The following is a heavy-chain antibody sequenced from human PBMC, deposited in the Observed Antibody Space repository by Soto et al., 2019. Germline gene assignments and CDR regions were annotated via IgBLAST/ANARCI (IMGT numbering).Heavy chain of an antibody. CDR3: ARRYGASFDY. Sequence: SEIMCLTCTVSGGSIVSYGWSWIRQHPGKGLEWIGYIYYSGSTNYNPSLKSRVTISVDTSKNQFSLKLSSVTAADTAVYYCARRYGASFDYWGQVTLVTVSS. CDR2: IYYSGST. V-gene: IGHV4-59*01. CDR1: GGSIVSYG. D-gene: IGHD4-17*01. J-gene: IGHJ4*02.